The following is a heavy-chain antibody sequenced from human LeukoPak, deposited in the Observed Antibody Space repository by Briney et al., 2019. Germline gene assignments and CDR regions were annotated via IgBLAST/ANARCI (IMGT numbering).Heavy chain of an antibody. D-gene: IGHD6-25*01. CDR1: GFTFSSYG. CDR3: ARGGYVEGGDIFGY. Sequence: QSGGSLRLSCAASGFTFSSYGMHWVRQAPGKGLERVAVIWYDGSNKYYADSVKGRFTISRDNSKNTLYLQMNSLRAEDTAVYYCARGGYVEGGDIFGYWGQGTLVTVSS. V-gene: IGHV3-33*01. J-gene: IGHJ4*02. CDR2: IWYDGSNK.